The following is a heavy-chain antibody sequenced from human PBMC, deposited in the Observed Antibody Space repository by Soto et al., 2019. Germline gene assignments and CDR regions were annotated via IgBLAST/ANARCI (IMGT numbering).Heavy chain of an antibody. Sequence: ASVRVSCKASGYSFTSLDINWVRQTAGQGLEWMGWMQPSTGRTGYAQKFQGRVTMTRDTSINTAYMELTTLTSDDTAFYYCARGVSAGVDYWGQGTLVTVSS. CDR3: ARGVSAGVDY. V-gene: IGHV1-8*01. D-gene: IGHD1-26*01. CDR1: GYSFTSLD. CDR2: MQPSTGRT. J-gene: IGHJ4*02.